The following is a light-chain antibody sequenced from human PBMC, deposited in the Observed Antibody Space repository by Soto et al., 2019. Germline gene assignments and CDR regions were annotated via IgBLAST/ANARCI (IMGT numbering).Light chain of an antibody. V-gene: IGKV3-15*01. Sequence: EIVMTQSPGTLSVSPGEGATLSCWASQSIGRDVAWYQQRPGQAPRLLIYGASTRAPGIPARFSGSGSGTDFTLTISGLLSEDFALYFCKQYNNWPRTFGQGTNV. J-gene: IGKJ1*01. CDR1: QSIGRD. CDR3: KQYNNWPRT. CDR2: GAS.